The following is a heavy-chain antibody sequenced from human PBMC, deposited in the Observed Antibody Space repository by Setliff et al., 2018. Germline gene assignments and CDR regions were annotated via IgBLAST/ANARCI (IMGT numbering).Heavy chain of an antibody. Sequence: PGGSLRLSCAASGFTFGSYWMTWVRQAPGKGLEWVSIISGSAQTTYYADSVKGRFTISRDDSKNTLYLQMNSLRPEDTAVYYCAKDSLSGWSAVDYWGQGTLVTVSS. J-gene: IGHJ4*02. CDR2: ISGSAQTT. CDR3: AKDSLSGWSAVDY. D-gene: IGHD6-19*01. V-gene: IGHV3-23*01. CDR1: GFTFGSYW.